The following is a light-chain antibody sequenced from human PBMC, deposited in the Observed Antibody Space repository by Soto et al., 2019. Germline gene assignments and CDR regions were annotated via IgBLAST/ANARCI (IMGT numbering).Light chain of an antibody. Sequence: EIVLTQSPGTLSLSPGDGATLFWRARQRPTTPYQAWYQQKPGQAPRLLIYDISSRATGIPDRFSGSVSGTDFTLTITRLEPEDFAVFYCQQYGSSEIIFGQGTRLDI. CDR3: QQYGSSEII. CDR2: DIS. V-gene: IGKV3-20*01. J-gene: IGKJ5*01. CDR1: QRPTTPY.